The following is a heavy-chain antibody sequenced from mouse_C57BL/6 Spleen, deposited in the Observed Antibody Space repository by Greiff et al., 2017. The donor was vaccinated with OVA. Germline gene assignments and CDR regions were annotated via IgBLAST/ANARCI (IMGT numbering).Heavy chain of an antibody. V-gene: IGHV1-76*01. CDR2: IYPGRGNT. J-gene: IGHJ4*01. D-gene: IGHD2-14*01. Sequence: QVQLQQSGAELVRPGASVKLSCKASGYTFTDYYINWVKQRPGQGLEWIARIYPGRGNTYYNEKFKGKATLTAEKSSSTAYMQLSSLTSEDSAVYFCARGEVLEDAMDYWGQGTSVTVSS. CDR3: ARGEVLEDAMDY. CDR1: GYTFTDYY.